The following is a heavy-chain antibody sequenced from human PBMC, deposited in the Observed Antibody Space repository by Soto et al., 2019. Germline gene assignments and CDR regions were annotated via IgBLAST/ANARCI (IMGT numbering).Heavy chain of an antibody. J-gene: IGHJ5*02. CDR2: IYYSGST. CDR3: ARVYDFWSGYNNWFDP. Sequence: TSETLSLTCTVSGGSISSYYWSWIRQPPGKGLEWIGYIYYSGSTNYNPSLKSRVTISVDTSKNQFSLKLSSVTAADTAVYYCARVYDFWSGYNNWFDPWGQGTLVTVSS. CDR1: GGSISSYY. V-gene: IGHV4-59*12. D-gene: IGHD3-3*01.